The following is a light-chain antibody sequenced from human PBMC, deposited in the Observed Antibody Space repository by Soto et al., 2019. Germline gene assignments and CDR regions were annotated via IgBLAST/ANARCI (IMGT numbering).Light chain of an antibody. V-gene: IGLV2-14*03. J-gene: IGLJ1*01. CDR3: STYTCRITLNYV. CDR2: DVS. Sequence: ALTQPSSMSASPGQSVTIPCSGNSSEAGSYNYVSWYQHHPGKAPNLMNYDVSNRPSGVSYLFSTFQTANTVSLTISRLQAENEADYYCSTYTCRITLNYVFGAGTMVTVL. CDR1: SSEAGSYNY.